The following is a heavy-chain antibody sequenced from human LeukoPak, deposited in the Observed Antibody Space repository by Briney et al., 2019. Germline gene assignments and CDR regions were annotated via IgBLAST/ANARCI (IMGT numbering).Heavy chain of an antibody. CDR3: ARKGYYGDFNVDY. CDR1: GFTFDDYC. V-gene: IGHV3-20*04. CDR2: INRNGGST. D-gene: IGHD4-17*01. J-gene: IGHJ4*02. Sequence: GGSLRLSCAASGFTFDDYCMSWVRQAPGKGLEWVFGINRNGGSTGYADSVKGRFTISRDNAKNSLYLQMKSLRAEDTALYYCARKGYYGDFNVDYWGQGTLVTVSS.